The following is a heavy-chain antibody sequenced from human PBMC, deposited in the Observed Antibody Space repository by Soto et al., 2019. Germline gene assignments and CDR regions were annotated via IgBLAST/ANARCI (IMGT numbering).Heavy chain of an antibody. V-gene: IGHV5-51*01. J-gene: IGHJ1*01. CDR1: GYSFTSYW. CDR2: IYPGDSDT. CDR3: ARRFISAAGTQYLFAF. Sequence: GEYLQISSKGSGYSFTSYWICWVRQMPGKGLEWMGIIYPGDSDTRYSPSFQGQGTISADTSISTAYLQWSSLKASDTAMYYCARRFISAAGTQYLFAFRGQGTLVIVSS. D-gene: IGHD6-13*01.